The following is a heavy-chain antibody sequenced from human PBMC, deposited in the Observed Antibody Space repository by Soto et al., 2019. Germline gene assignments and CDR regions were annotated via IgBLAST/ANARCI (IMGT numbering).Heavy chain of an antibody. CDR3: AREGITQSAFDI. CDR2: IYYSGST. V-gene: IGHV4-31*03. D-gene: IGHD3-10*01. CDR1: GGSISSGGYY. J-gene: IGHJ3*02. Sequence: SETLSLTCTVSGGSISSGGYYWSWIRQHPGKGLEWIGYIYYSGSTYYNPSLKSRVTISVDTSKNQFSLKLSSVTAADTAVYYCAREGITQSAFDIWGQGTMVTISS.